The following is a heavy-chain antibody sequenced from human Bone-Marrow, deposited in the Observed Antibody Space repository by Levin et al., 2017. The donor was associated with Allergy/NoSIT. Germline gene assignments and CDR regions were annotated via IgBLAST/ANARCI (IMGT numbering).Heavy chain of an antibody. J-gene: IGHJ4*02. CDR1: GGSFSGYY. CDR2: GHDVASP. V-gene: IGHV4-34*01. Sequence: SETLSLTCAVSGGSFSGYYWSWIRQPPGKGLEWLGEGHDVASPTYNPSLKGRLTMSMYTSRTQFSLELKSVTVADTAVYYCARGHSTSGFDSWGQGTLVTVSS. D-gene: IGHD3-10*01. CDR3: ARGHSTSGFDS.